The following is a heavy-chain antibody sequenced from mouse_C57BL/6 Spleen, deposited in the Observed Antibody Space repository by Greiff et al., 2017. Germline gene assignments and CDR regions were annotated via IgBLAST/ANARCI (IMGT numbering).Heavy chain of an antibody. CDR2: ISYDGSN. Sequence: ESGPGLVKPSQSLSLTCSVTGYSITSGYYWNWIRQFPGNKLEWMGYISYDGSNNYNPSLKNRISITRDTSKNQFFLKLNSVTTEYTATYYCARDYYDGAYWGQGTLVTVSA. CDR1: GYSITSGYY. J-gene: IGHJ3*01. D-gene: IGHD1-1*01. CDR3: ARDYYDGAY. V-gene: IGHV3-6*01.